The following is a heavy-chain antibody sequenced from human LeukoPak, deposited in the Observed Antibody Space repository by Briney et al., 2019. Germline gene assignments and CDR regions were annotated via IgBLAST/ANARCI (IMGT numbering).Heavy chain of an antibody. CDR3: ARHPPYGSGSYYTFDY. J-gene: IGHJ4*02. Sequence: ASVKVSCKASGYTFTSYGISWVRQAPGQGLEWMGWISAYNGDTKYAQNLQGRVTMTTDTSTNTAYMELRSLRSDDTAVYYCARHPPYGSGSYYTFDYWGQGTLVTVSS. V-gene: IGHV1-18*01. CDR1: GYTFTSYG. D-gene: IGHD3-10*01. CDR2: ISAYNGDT.